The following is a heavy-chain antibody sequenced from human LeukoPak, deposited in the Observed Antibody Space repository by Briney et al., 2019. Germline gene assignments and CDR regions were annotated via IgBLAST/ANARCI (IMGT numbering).Heavy chain of an antibody. D-gene: IGHD3-9*01. CDR1: GFTFSSYA. Sequence: GGSLRLSCAASGFTFSSYAMNWVRQAPGKGLEWVSAISGSGGSTYYADSVKGRFTISRDNSKNTLYLQMNSLRAEDTAVYYCAKDLYSSWYYYSRYDILTGFFDYWGQGTLVTVSS. J-gene: IGHJ4*02. V-gene: IGHV3-23*01. CDR2: ISGSGGST. CDR3: AKDLYSSWYYYSRYDILTGFFDY.